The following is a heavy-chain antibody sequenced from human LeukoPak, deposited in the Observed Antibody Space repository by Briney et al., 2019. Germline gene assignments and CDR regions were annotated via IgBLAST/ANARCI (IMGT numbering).Heavy chain of an antibody. CDR3: ARGTLYYGSESYDY. V-gene: IGHV3-48*03. D-gene: IGHD3-10*01. CDR2: ISVSGDTI. J-gene: IGHJ4*02. CDR1: GFPFSAYE. Sequence: GGSLRLSCAASGFPFSAYEMNWVRQAPGKGLEWVSYISVSGDTIYYADSVKGRFTISRENAKKSLYLQMKSLRAEDTAVYYCARGTLYYGSESYDYWGQGTLVAVSS.